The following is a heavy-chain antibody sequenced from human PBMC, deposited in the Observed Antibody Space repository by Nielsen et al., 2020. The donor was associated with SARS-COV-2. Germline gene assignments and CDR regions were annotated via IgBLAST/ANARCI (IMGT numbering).Heavy chain of an antibody. CDR1: GFSFAEYG. V-gene: IGHV3-30*18. CDR2: TSYDGGFK. Sequence: SLKISCAASGFSFAEYGMHWVRQAPGKGPEWVDVTSYDGGFKDYGNSVKGRFTVSRDNSQNMLYLQMNRLRPEDTAVYYCAKVYLSGSYRPPREAFDVWGQGTKVTVSS. CDR3: AKVYLSGSYRPPREAFDV. D-gene: IGHD1-26*01. J-gene: IGHJ3*01.